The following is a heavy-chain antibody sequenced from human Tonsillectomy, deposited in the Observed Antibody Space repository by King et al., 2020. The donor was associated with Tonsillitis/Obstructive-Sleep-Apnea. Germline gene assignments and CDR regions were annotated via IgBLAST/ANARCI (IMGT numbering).Heavy chain of an antibody. CDR1: GFTFSSYA. J-gene: IGHJ4*02. CDR3: AKVRLAYCSSTSCCYFDF. CDR2: IIGSGGST. D-gene: IGHD2-2*01. Sequence: VQLVESGGGLVQPGGSLRLSCAASGFTFSSYAMNWVRQAPGKVLEWVSLIIGSGGSTYYADSVKGRFTISRDNSKNTLYLQMNSLRAEDTAVYYCAKVRLAYCSSTSCCYFDFWGQGTLVTVSS. V-gene: IGHV3-23*04.